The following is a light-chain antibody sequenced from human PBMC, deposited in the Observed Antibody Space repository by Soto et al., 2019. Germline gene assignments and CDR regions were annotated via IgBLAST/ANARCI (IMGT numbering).Light chain of an antibody. J-gene: IGKJ4*01. CDR3: QQYDTSLT. V-gene: IGKV3D-20*01. Sequence: IVLTQSPASLSLSPGERATLSCGASHTIASVYLAWYQHKPGLAPRLLIYDTSIRATGIPDRFTGSGSGTDFTLTISRLEPEDLAVDYCQQYDTSLTFGGGTKVEIK. CDR1: HTIASVY. CDR2: DTS.